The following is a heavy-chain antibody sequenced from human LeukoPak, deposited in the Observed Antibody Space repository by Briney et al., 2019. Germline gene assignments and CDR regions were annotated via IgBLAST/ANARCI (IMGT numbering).Heavy chain of an antibody. CDR2: HFASNK. CDR1: GFIFSSYG. V-gene: IGHV3-33*01. J-gene: IGHJ4*02. CDR3: ARDLCSTTSCFDY. Sequence: VGSLRLSCVTSGFIFSSYGIHWVRQAPGKGLEWVAWHFASNKYYAESVRGRFTMSRDNSKSTLYLQMDSLRVEDTAVYYCARDLCSTTSCFDYWGQGTLVSVSS. D-gene: IGHD2-2*01.